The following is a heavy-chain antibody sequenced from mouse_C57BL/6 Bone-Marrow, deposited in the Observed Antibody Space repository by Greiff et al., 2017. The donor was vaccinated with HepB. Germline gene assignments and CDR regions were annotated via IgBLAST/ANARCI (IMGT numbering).Heavy chain of an antibody. CDR3: ATPYYSNYRFAY. V-gene: IGHV1-26*01. Sequence: VQLQQSGPELVKPGASVKISCKASGYTFTDYYMNWVKQSHGKSLEWIGDINPNNGGTSYNQKFKGKATLTVDKSSSTAYMELRSLTSEDSAVYYCATPYYSNYRFAYWGQGTLVTVSA. CDR1: GYTFTDYY. J-gene: IGHJ3*01. D-gene: IGHD2-5*01. CDR2: INPNNGGT.